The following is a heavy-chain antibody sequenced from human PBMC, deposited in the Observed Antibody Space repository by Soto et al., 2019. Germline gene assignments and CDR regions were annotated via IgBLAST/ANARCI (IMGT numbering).Heavy chain of an antibody. CDR2: ISYDGSNK. CDR3: AKMYYYFWSGYRNFYCVMDV. V-gene: IGHV3-30*18. Sequence: PGGSLRLSCAASGFTFSSYGMHWVRQAPGKGLEWVAVISYDGSNKYYADSVKGRFTISRDKSKNTLYLQMNSLRAEDTAVYYCAKMYYYFWSGYRNFYCVMDVWGQGTTGTLSS. D-gene: IGHD3-3*01. J-gene: IGHJ6*01. CDR1: GFTFSSYG.